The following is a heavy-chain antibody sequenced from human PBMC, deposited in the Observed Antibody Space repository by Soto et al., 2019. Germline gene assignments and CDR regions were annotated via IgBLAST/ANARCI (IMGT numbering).Heavy chain of an antibody. J-gene: IGHJ4*02. CDR3: AKARGAYRAYDFDY. V-gene: IGHV3-23*01. CDR2: ISGGGDGT. Sequence: EVQLLESGGGLVQPGGSLRLSCAASGLTFSSYAMTWVRQAPGMGRVWVSLISGGGDGTYYADSVKGRFTISRDNSKNTLYLQMISLRAEDTAVYYCAKARGAYRAYDFDYWGQGTPVAVST. D-gene: IGHD5-12*01. CDR1: GLTFSSYA.